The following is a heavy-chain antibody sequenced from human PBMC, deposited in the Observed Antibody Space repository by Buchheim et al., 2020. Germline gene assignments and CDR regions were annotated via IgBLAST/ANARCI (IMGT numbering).Heavy chain of an antibody. CDR3: ARGGSDPPSTMGYFDY. J-gene: IGHJ4*02. V-gene: IGHV1-69*06. Sequence: QVQLVQSGTEVKKPESSVKVSCKSSGDTFSYALSWVRQAPGQGLEWLGQINPTMGATKYAQKFQGGVTLAADKPTTTVYMELRGLKSDDTALYFCARGGSDPPSTMGYFDYWGQGT. CDR1: GDTFSYA. CDR2: INPTMGAT. D-gene: IGHD3-10*01.